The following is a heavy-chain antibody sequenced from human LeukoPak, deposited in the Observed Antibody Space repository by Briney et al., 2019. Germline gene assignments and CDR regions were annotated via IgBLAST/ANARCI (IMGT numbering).Heavy chain of an antibody. Sequence: GGSLRLSCAASGFTSSNYWMNWVRQAPGKGLEWVAIIKQDGSEKFVDSVEGRFTISRDNAKNLLYLQMNSLRVEDTAGYYCMGGAGWLVDYWGQGTLVTVSS. CDR2: IKQDGSEK. CDR1: GFTSSNYW. J-gene: IGHJ4*02. V-gene: IGHV3-7*01. CDR3: MGGAGWLVDY. D-gene: IGHD2-15*01.